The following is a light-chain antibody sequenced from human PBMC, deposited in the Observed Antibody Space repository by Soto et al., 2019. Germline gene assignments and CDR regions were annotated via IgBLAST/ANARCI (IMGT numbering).Light chain of an antibody. CDR1: SSDVGGSNH. CDR3: SSYTTLRPVK. V-gene: IGLV2-14*03. J-gene: IGLJ2*01. CDR2: DVT. Sequence: QSALTQPASVSGSPGQSITISCTGTSSDVGGSNHVSWYQQHPDKAPRLMIYDVTNRPSGVSSRFSGSKSGNTASLTISGLQAEDEADYYCSSYTTLRPVKFGGGTKLTVL.